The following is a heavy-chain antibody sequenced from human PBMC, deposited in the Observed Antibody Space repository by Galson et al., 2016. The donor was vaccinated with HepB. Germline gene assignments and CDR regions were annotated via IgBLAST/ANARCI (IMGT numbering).Heavy chain of an antibody. CDR2: ISAYNGDT. CDR3: ARDRRLDLTLYDP. J-gene: IGHJ5*02. V-gene: IGHV1-18*01. D-gene: IGHD4-17*01. Sequence: SVKVSCKASGYTFTSYGISWVRQAPGQGLEWMGWISAYNGDTNYAHKFQGRVTMTTDTSTSTAYMELRSLRSDDTAVYYCARDRRLDLTLYDPWGQGTLVTVSS. CDR1: GYTFTSYG.